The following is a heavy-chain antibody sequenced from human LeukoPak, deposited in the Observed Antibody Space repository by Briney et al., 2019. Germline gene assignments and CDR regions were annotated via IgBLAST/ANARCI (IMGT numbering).Heavy chain of an antibody. CDR3: ARAREVTNHDWFDP. J-gene: IGHJ5*02. CDR1: GYMFHTYG. V-gene: IGHV1-18*01. D-gene: IGHD1-14*01. Sequence: AAVKVSCKTSGYMFHTYGIGWVRQAPGHGLEWMGWISGYNGNTRYAEKFQDRVTMTTDTSTNTVYMELRSLRSGDTAVYYCARAREVTNHDWFDPWGQGTLVTVSS. CDR2: ISGYNGNT.